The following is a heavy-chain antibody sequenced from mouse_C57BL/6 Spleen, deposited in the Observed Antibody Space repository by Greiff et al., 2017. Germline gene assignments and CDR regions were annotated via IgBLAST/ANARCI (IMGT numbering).Heavy chain of an antibody. J-gene: IGHJ2*01. CDR1: GYTFTSYW. V-gene: IGHV1-69*01. CDR3: ARAQATSFFDY. D-gene: IGHD3-2*02. CDR2: IDPSDSYT. Sequence: QVQLQQPGAELVMPGASVKLSCKASGYTFTSYWMHWVKQRPGQGLEWIGAIDPSDSYTNYNQKFKGKSTLTVDKSSSTAYMQLSSLTSEDSAAYYCARAQATSFFDYWGQGTTLTVSS.